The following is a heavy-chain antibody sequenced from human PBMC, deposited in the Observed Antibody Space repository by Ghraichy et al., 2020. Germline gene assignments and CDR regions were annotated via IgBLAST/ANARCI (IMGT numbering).Heavy chain of an antibody. CDR3: ARQGYCSGGSCYPHDAFDI. V-gene: IGHV3-48*01. D-gene: IGHD2-15*01. J-gene: IGHJ3*02. CDR1: GFTFSSYS. CDR2: ISSSSSTI. Sequence: LSLTCAASGFTFSSYSMNWVRQAPGKGLEWVSYISSSSSTIYYADSVKGRFTISRDNAKNSLYLQMNSLRAEDTAVYYCARQGYCSGGSCYPHDAFDIWGQGTMVTVSS.